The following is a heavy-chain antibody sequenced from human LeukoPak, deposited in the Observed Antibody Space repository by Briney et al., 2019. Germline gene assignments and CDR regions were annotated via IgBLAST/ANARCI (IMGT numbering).Heavy chain of an antibody. CDR1: GFAFDDYA. V-gene: IGHV3-9*01. CDR2: INWNSDRI. J-gene: IGHJ4*02. CDR3: AKDTWAGSLHYFDS. Sequence: PGGSLRLSCAASGFAFDDYAMNWVRQAPGKGLEWVSGINWNSDRIAYADSVKGRFTISRDNAKNSLYLQMNSLRPEDTALYYCAKDTWAGSLHYFDSWGQGTPVTVSS. D-gene: IGHD2-15*01.